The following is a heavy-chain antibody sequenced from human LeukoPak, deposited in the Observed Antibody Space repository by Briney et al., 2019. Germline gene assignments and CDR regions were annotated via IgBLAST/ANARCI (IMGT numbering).Heavy chain of an antibody. D-gene: IGHD3-22*01. CDR2: INHIGST. Sequence: PSETLSLTCGVYGGSFIGYYCSWIRQPPGKGLEWIGEINHIGSTNYNPSLKSRVTISGDTAKTQFSLKLSSVTAADTAVYYCASQPHYYYDSSGPTPIGYWGQGTLVTVSS. CDR1: GGSFIGYY. CDR3: ASQPHYYYDSSGPTPIGY. J-gene: IGHJ4*02. V-gene: IGHV4-34*01.